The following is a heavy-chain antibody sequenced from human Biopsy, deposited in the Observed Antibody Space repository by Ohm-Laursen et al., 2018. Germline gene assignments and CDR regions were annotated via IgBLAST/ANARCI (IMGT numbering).Heavy chain of an antibody. D-gene: IGHD6-13*01. V-gene: IGHV3-15*01. CDR3: TTDTSSWYNYFDY. CDR2: IKSKTDGGTT. CDR1: GFTFSNAW. Sequence: SLRLSCAASGFTFSNAWMNWVRQAPGKGLGWVGRIKSKTDGGTTDYAAPVKDRFTISRDDSKNTLYLQMNSLKTEDTAVYYCTTDTSSWYNYFDYWGQGTLVTVSS. J-gene: IGHJ4*02.